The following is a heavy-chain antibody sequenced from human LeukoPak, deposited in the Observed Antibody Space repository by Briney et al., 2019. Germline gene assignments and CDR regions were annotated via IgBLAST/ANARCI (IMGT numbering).Heavy chain of an antibody. CDR3: AKDNAPLGIWYYSDY. J-gene: IGHJ4*02. Sequence: GGSLRLSCAASGFTFSSYGMHWVRQAPGKGLEWVAVISYDGSKKYYADSVKGRFTISRDNSKNTLYLQMNSLRAEDTAVYYCAKDNAPLGIWYYSDYWGQGNLVTVSS. D-gene: IGHD7-27*01. CDR2: ISYDGSKK. V-gene: IGHV3-30*18. CDR1: GFTFSSYG.